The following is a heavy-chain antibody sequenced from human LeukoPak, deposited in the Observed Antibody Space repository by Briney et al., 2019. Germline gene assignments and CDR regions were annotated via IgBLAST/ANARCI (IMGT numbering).Heavy chain of an antibody. CDR3: ARDNWNISYYYYMDV. Sequence: SVKVSCKASGYTFTSYGISWVRQAPGQGLEWMGWISAYNGNTNYAQKLQGRVTMTTDTSTSTAYMELSRLRSDDTAVYYCARDNWNISYYYYMDVWGKGTTVTVSS. D-gene: IGHD1/OR15-1a*01. V-gene: IGHV1-18*01. CDR1: GYTFTSYG. CDR2: ISAYNGNT. J-gene: IGHJ6*03.